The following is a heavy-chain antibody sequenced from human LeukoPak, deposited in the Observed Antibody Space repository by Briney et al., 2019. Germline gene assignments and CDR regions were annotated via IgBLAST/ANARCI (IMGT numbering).Heavy chain of an antibody. CDR3: AKEIAVALRY. D-gene: IGHD6-19*01. CDR1: GFTFRSYG. CDR2: ISYDGSNK. Sequence: QPGRSLRLSCAASGFTFRSYGMHWVRQAPGKGLEWVAVISYDGSNKYYADSVKGRFTISRDNSKNTLYLQMNSLRAEDTAVYYCAKEIAVALRYWGQGTLVTVSS. V-gene: IGHV3-30*18. J-gene: IGHJ4*02.